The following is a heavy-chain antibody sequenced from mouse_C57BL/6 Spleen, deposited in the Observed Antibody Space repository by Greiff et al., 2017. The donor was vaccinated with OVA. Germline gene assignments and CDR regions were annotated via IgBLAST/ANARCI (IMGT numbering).Heavy chain of an antibody. CDR2: ISYDGSN. D-gene: IGHD1-1*01. CDR3: ARDPDYYGSNWYFDV. CDR1: GYSITSGYY. V-gene: IGHV3-6*01. Sequence: EVHLVESGPGLVKPSQSLSLTCSVTGYSITSGYYWNWIRQFPGNKLEWMGYISYDGSNNYNPSLKNRISITRDTSKNQFFLKLNSVTTEDTATYYCARDPDYYGSNWYFDVWGTGTTVTVSS. J-gene: IGHJ1*03.